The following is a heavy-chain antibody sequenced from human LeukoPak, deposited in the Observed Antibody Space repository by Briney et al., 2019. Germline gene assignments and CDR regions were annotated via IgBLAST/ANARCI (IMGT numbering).Heavy chain of an antibody. V-gene: IGHV4-59*01. CDR3: ARSHSVWTSFDY. Sequence: SETLSLTCTVSGGSISSYYWNWIRQPPGKGLEWIGYIYYSGSTNYNPSLKSRVTISVDTSKNQFSLKLSSVTAADTAVYYCARSHSVWTSFDYWGQGTLATVSS. D-gene: IGHD3/OR15-3a*01. J-gene: IGHJ4*02. CDR1: GGSISSYY. CDR2: IYYSGST.